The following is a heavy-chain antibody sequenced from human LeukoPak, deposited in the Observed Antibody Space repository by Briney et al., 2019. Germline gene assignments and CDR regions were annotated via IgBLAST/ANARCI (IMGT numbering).Heavy chain of an antibody. Sequence: ASVKVSCKASGYTFTSHYIHWVRHAPGQGLEWMGIINPSGGSTSYPQKFQGRVTMTRDTSTSTVYVELSSLSSQDTAVYFCARDGVAGTFYFDYWGQGALVTVSS. CDR2: INPSGGST. J-gene: IGHJ4*02. V-gene: IGHV1-46*01. CDR1: GYTFTSHY. D-gene: IGHD6-19*01. CDR3: ARDGVAGTFYFDY.